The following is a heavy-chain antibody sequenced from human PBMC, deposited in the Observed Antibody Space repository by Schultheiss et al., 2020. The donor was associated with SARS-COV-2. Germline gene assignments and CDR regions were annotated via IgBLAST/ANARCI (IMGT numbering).Heavy chain of an antibody. V-gene: IGHV3-74*01. CDR2: INSDGSST. J-gene: IGHJ6*02. Sequence: GGSLRLSCAASGFTFSSYWMHWVRQAPGKGLVWVSRINSDGSSTSYADSVKGRFTISRDNAKNTLYLQMNSLRAEDTAVYYCAATTVTTNYYYYYGMDVWGQGTTVTVSS. CDR1: GFTFSSYW. CDR3: AATTVTTNYYYYYGMDV. D-gene: IGHD4-11*01.